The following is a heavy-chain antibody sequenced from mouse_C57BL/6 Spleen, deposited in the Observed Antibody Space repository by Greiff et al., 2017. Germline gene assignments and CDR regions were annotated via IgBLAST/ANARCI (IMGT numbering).Heavy chain of an antibody. J-gene: IGHJ2*01. D-gene: IGHD1-2*01. CDR1: GYTFTSYG. Sequence: QVQLKESGAELARPGASVKLSCKASGYTFTSYGISWVKQRTGQGLEWIGEIYPRSGNTYYNEKFKGKATLTADKSSSTAYMELRSLTSEDSAVYFCARSEATALRDYWGQGTTLTVSS. CDR2: IYPRSGNT. V-gene: IGHV1-81*01. CDR3: ARSEATALRDY.